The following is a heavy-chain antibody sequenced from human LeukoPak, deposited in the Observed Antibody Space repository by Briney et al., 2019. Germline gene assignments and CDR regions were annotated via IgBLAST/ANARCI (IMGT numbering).Heavy chain of an antibody. J-gene: IGHJ4*02. V-gene: IGHV3-43*02. CDR1: GFTFNDYA. CDR2: ISGDGLST. CDR3: AYGDYGHFDY. Sequence: GGSLRLSCAASGFTFNDYAMHWIRQAPGKGLEWVSLISGDGLSTYYADSLKGRFTISRDNSKNSLYLQMNSLRTEDTALYYCAYGDYGHFDYWGQGTLVTVSS. D-gene: IGHD4-17*01.